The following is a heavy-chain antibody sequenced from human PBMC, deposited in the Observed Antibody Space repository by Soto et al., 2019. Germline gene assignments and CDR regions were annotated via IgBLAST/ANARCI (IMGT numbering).Heavy chain of an antibody. D-gene: IGHD6-13*01. CDR3: ARTIAAAGYDAFDI. V-gene: IGHV4-59*08. CDR1: GGSISSYY. Sequence: SETLSLTCTVSGGSISSYYWSWIRQPPGKGLEWIGYIYYSGSTNYNPSLKSRVTISVDTSKNQFSLKLSSMTAADTAVYYCARTIAAAGYDAFDIWGQGTMVTVSS. CDR2: IYYSGST. J-gene: IGHJ3*02.